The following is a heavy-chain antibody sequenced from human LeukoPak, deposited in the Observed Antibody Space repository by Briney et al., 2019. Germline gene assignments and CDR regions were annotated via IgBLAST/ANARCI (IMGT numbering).Heavy chain of an antibody. CDR3: ARGWYYYFDY. CDR2: TYFRSKWYH. J-gene: IGHJ4*02. D-gene: IGHD3-16*01. Sequence: SQTLSLTCAISGDSVSGSTATWNWIRQSLSRGLEWLGTTYFRSKWYHDYAVSVKSRITINPDTSKNQFSLQLSSVTPEDTAVYYCARGWYYYFDYWGQGSLVTVSS. CDR1: GDSVSGSTAT. V-gene: IGHV6-1*01.